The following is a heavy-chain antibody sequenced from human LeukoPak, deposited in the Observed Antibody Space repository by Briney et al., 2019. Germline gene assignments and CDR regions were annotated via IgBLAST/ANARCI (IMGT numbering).Heavy chain of an antibody. V-gene: IGHV3-23*01. D-gene: IGHD3-9*01. CDR2: ISGSGGST. J-gene: IGHJ4*02. Sequence: GGSLRLSCAASGFTFSSYAMSWVRQAPGKGLEWVSAISGSGGSTYYAASVKGRFTISRDNSKNTLYLQMNSLRAEDTAVYYCVKSQFDWLLSFDYWGQGTLVTVSS. CDR1: GFTFSSYA. CDR3: VKSQFDWLLSFDY.